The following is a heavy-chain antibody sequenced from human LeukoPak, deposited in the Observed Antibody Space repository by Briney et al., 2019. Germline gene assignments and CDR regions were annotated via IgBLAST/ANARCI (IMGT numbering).Heavy chain of an antibody. D-gene: IGHD2-15*01. J-gene: IGHJ4*02. CDR3: ATPTERLLPDY. V-gene: IGHV1-2*02. CDR1: LCRFTDYP. Sequence: ASVKVSCMSSLCRFTDYPMHWVRQAPAPGLEGMGWINPNSGETDYAQKFQGRVTLTRDASIGTAYMELTRLTSDDTAVYYCATPTERLLPDYWGQGTLVTVSS. CDR2: INPNSGET.